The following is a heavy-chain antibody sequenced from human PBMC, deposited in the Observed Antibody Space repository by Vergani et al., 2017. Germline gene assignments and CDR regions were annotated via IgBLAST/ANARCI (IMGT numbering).Heavy chain of an antibody. Sequence: VQLVESGGGVVQPGTSLRLSCVVSGFDLNRHAMYWVRQAPGKGLEWVSGISGSGVSAYYTDSVKGRFTISRDNSKNMLFLQMNNLRTEDTAIYYCAKQYFVSGNYLFDYWGQETLVTVSS. CDR3: AKQYFVSGNYLFDY. J-gene: IGHJ4*02. V-gene: IGHV3-23*04. D-gene: IGHD3-10*01. CDR1: GFDLNRHA. CDR2: ISGSGVSA.